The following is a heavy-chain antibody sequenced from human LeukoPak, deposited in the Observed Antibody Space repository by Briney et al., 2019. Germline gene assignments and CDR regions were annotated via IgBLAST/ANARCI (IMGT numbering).Heavy chain of an antibody. CDR3: ARVLSSGWYKVGAFDI. Sequence: SEALSLTCAVYGGSFSGYYWSWIRQPAGKGLEWIGRIYTSGSTNYNPSLKSRVTMSVDTSKNQFSLKLSSVTAADTAVYYCARVLSSGWYKVGAFDIWGQGTMVTVSS. D-gene: IGHD6-19*01. CDR2: IYTSGST. CDR1: GGSFSGYY. V-gene: IGHV4-59*10. J-gene: IGHJ3*02.